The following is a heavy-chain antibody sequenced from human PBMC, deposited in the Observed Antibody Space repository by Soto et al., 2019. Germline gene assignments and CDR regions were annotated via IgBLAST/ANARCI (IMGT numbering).Heavy chain of an antibody. CDR1: GGSISSNSYY. V-gene: IGHV4-39*07. Sequence: PSETLSLTCTVSGGSISSNSYYWGWIRQPPGKGLEWIGSIYYSGSTYYNPSLKSRVTMTRDTSTSTVYMELSSLRSEDTAVYYCARVYPSDTRYGYVGNNWFDPWGQGTLVTVSS. J-gene: IGHJ5*02. CDR3: ARVYPSDTRYGYVGNNWFDP. D-gene: IGHD5-18*01. CDR2: IYYSGST.